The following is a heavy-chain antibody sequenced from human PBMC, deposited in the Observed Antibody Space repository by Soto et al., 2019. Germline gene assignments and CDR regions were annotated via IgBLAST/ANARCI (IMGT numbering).Heavy chain of an antibody. CDR1: GYIFTRYW. Sequence: GESLKISCKASGYIFTRYWIGWVRQMPGKGLELMGIVFPDDSDVRYSPSFQGQVTISADKSLNTAYLQWSALKASDSAMYFCARHLTGDRGRGIDFWGQGTTVTVSS. J-gene: IGHJ6*02. D-gene: IGHD7-27*01. V-gene: IGHV5-51*01. CDR2: VFPDDSDV. CDR3: ARHLTGDRGRGIDF.